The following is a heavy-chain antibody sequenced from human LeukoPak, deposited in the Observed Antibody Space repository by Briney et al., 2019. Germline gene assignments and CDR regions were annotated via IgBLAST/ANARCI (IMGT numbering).Heavy chain of an antibody. Sequence: ASVKVSCKASGYTFTSYYMHWVRQAPGQGLEWMGIINPSGGSTSYAQKFQGRVTMTRDMSTSTVYMELSSLRSEDTAVYYCARGGLFRGVISRRYYYMDVWGKGTTVTISS. CDR3: ARGGLFRGVISRRYYYMDV. D-gene: IGHD3-10*01. CDR1: GYTFTSYY. CDR2: INPSGGST. V-gene: IGHV1-46*01. J-gene: IGHJ6*03.